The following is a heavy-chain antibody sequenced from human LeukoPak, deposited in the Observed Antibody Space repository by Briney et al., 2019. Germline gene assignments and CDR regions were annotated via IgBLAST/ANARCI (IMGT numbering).Heavy chain of an antibody. V-gene: IGHV4-4*07. CDR1: GGSISSYY. CDR2: IYTSGST. J-gene: IGHJ4*02. CDR3: ARVARAFDWLSPFDY. D-gene: IGHD3-9*01. Sequence: QLQLQESGPGLVKPSETLSLTCTVSGGSISSYYWSWIRQPAGKGLEWIGRIYTSGSTNYNPSLKSRVTMSVDTSKNQFSLKLSSVTAADTAVYYCARVARAFDWLSPFDYWGQGTLVTVSS.